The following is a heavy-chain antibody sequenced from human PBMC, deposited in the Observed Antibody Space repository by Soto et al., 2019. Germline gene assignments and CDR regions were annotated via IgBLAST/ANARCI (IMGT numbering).Heavy chain of an antibody. CDR2: ISGSGGST. D-gene: IGHD3-16*02. Sequence: GGSLRLSCAASGFTFSSYAMSWVRQAPGKGLEWVSAISGSGGSTYYADSVKGRFTISRDNSKNTLYLQMNSLRAEDPTVYYCAKDRNAYVWESYRDAVDIWGQGTMVTVSS. J-gene: IGHJ3*02. V-gene: IGHV3-23*01. CDR3: AKDRNAYVWESYRDAVDI. CDR1: GFTFSSYA.